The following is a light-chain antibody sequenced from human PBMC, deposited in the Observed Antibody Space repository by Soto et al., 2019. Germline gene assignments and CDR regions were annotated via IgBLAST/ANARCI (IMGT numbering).Light chain of an antibody. CDR3: AAWDDSLMGV. J-gene: IGLJ1*01. Sequence: QLVLTQPPSASGTPGQRVTISCSGSSSNIGSNTVNWYQQLPGAAPKLLIYSNALRPSGVPDRFSGSKSGTSASLAISGLQPEDEADYYCAAWDDSLMGVFGAGTKLTVL. CDR1: SSNIGSNT. V-gene: IGLV1-44*01. CDR2: SNA.